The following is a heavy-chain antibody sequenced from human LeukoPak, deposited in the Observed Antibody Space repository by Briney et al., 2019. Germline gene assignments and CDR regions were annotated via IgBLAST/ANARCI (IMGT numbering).Heavy chain of an antibody. Sequence: SETLSLTCTVSGDSISSGGYSWSWIRQHPGTGLEWIGYIYYSGTTYYNPSLKSRVTISVDTSKNQFSLKLSSVTAADTAVYYCARESGAAAAASRFDYWGQGTLVTVSS. CDR1: GDSISSGGYS. J-gene: IGHJ4*02. CDR3: ARESGAAAAASRFDY. CDR2: IYYSGTT. V-gene: IGHV4-31*03. D-gene: IGHD6-13*01.